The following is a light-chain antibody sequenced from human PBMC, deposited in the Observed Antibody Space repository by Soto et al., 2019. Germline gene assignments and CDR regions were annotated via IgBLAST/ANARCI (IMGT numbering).Light chain of an antibody. V-gene: IGKV3-20*01. J-gene: IGKJ1*01. CDR3: QQYGSSPPT. Sequence: EIVLTQSPGTLSLSPGERATLSCRASQSVSSSYLAWYQQTPGQAPRLLMYGASSRATGIPDRFSGSGSGTDFTITISRLEPEDFAVYYCQQYGSSPPTFGQGTNVEIK. CDR2: GAS. CDR1: QSVSSSY.